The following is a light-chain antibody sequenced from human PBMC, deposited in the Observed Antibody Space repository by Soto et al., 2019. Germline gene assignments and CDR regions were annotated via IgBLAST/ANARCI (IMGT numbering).Light chain of an antibody. J-gene: IGKJ1*01. CDR2: WAS. Sequence: DIVMTQSPDSLSVSLGERATSNCKSSQSVLYSSNNKNYLGWYQQKAGQSPKLLIYWASTRESGVPDRFSGSGSGTDFTLTISSLQAEDVAVYYCQQYYSTPWTFGQGTKVDIK. V-gene: IGKV4-1*01. CDR1: QSVLYSSNNKNY. CDR3: QQYYSTPWT.